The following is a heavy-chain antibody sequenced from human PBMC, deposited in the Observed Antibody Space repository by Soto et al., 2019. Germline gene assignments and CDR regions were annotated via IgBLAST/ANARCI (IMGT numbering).Heavy chain of an antibody. V-gene: IGHV1-46*01. CDR2: INPSGGSA. D-gene: IGHD1-26*01. Sequence: QEQLVQSGAEVRKPGASVKVSCKASGYTFTRYYMHWVRQAPGQGLEWMGIINPSGGSASYAQKFQGGVTMTRDTSTSTVYMELSSLTSEDTAVYYCARDQIAGATLGRFEYWGQGTLVTVSS. CDR1: GYTFTRYY. J-gene: IGHJ4*02. CDR3: ARDQIAGATLGRFEY.